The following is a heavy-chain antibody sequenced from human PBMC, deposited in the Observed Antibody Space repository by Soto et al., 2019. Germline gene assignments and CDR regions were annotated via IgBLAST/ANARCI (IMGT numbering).Heavy chain of an antibody. D-gene: IGHD5-18*01. CDR3: ARIQGDYYYGMDV. CDR1: GYSISSGNW. Sequence: QVQLQESGPGLVKPSDTLSLTCAVSGYSISSGNWWGWIRQPPGKGLEWIAYIYYSGSTYYNPSLKSRVTMSVDTSRNQFCLQLSSVAAVDTAVYYWARIQGDYYYGMDVWGQGTTVTVSS. J-gene: IGHJ6*02. CDR2: IYYSGST. V-gene: IGHV4-28*01.